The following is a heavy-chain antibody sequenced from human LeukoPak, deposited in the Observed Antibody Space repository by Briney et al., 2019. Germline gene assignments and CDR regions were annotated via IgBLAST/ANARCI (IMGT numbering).Heavy chain of an antibody. CDR1: GGSISSGGYY. V-gene: IGHV4-31*03. J-gene: IGHJ6*02. CDR2: IYYSGST. Sequence: SETLSLTCTVSGGSISSGGYYWSWIRQHPGKGLEWIGYIYYSGSTYYNPSLKSRVTISVDTSKNQFSLKLSSVTAADTAVYYCAREIRPSSSSPYYYYYGMDVWGQGTTVTVSS. D-gene: IGHD6-6*01. CDR3: AREIRPSSSSPYYYYYGMDV.